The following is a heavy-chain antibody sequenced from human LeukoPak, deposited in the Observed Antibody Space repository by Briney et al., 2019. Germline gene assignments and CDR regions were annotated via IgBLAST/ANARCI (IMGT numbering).Heavy chain of an antibody. CDR3: ARVAVAAPFFDY. J-gene: IGHJ4*02. Sequence: SETLSLTCAVYGGSFSGYYWSWIRQPPGKGLEWFGEMNHSGSTNYNPSLKSRVTISVDTSKNQFSLKLSSVPAADTAVCYCARVAVAAPFFDYWGQGTLVTVSS. CDR1: GGSFSGYY. V-gene: IGHV4-34*01. D-gene: IGHD6-19*01. CDR2: MNHSGST.